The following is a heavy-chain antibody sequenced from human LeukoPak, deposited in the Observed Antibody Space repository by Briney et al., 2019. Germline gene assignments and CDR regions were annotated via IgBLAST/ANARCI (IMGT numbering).Heavy chain of an antibody. D-gene: IGHD6-6*01. Sequence: ASVKVSCKACGYTFTGYYMHWVRRAPGQALEWMGWINPNSGRTNYAQKFQGRVTMTRDTSISTAYMELSRLRSDDTAVYYCARSNIAARPYYYYYMDVWGKGTTVTVSS. J-gene: IGHJ6*03. CDR1: GYTFTGYY. CDR3: ARSNIAARPYYYYYMDV. V-gene: IGHV1-2*02. CDR2: INPNSGRT.